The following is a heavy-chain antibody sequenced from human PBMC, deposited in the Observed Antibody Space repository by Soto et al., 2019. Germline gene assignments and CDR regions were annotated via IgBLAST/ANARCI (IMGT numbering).Heavy chain of an antibody. Sequence: PSETLSLTCTVSGGSISSSSYYWGWIRQPPGKGLEWIGSIYYSGSTYYNPSLKSRVTISVDTSKNQFSLKLSSVTAADTAVYYCARHSPSGGDCYESLCYYYGMDVWGQGTTVTVSS. J-gene: IGHJ6*02. CDR3: ARHSPSGGDCYESLCYYYGMDV. V-gene: IGHV4-39*01. D-gene: IGHD2-21*02. CDR1: GGSISSSSYY. CDR2: IYYSGST.